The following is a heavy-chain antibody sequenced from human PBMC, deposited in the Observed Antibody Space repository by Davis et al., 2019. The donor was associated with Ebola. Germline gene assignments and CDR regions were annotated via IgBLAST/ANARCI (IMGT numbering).Heavy chain of an antibody. V-gene: IGHV4-39*01. D-gene: IGHD3-22*01. CDR1: GGSISSSSYY. Sequence: PGGSLRLSCTVPGGSISSSSYYWGWIRQPPGKGLEWIGSIYYSGSTYYNPSLKSRVTISVDTSKNQFSLKLSSVTAADTAVYYCARRAAVGYDSSGQYCDYWGQGTLVTVSS. CDR3: ARRAAVGYDSSGQYCDY. J-gene: IGHJ4*02. CDR2: IYYSGST.